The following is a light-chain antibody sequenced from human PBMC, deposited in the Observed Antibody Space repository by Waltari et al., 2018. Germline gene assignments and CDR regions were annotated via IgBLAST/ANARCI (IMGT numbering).Light chain of an antibody. CDR3: SSYTTISTTV. J-gene: IGLJ2*01. CDR1: SSDLGAYNF. Sequence: QSALAQPASVSGSPGQSITISCPGTSSDLGAYNFVAWYQHHPGQAPKLILYDLSRWPSGVSNRFSGSKSGNTASLTISGLQAEDEADYYCSSYTTISTTVFGGGTKVTVL. V-gene: IGLV2-14*01. CDR2: DLS.